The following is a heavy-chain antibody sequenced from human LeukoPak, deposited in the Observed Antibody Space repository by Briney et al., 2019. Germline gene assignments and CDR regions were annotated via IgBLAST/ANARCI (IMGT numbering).Heavy chain of an antibody. CDR3: ALIAAAVGYGMDV. CDR2: ISSSSSYI. Sequence: GGSLRLSCAASGFTFSSYSMNWVRQAPGKGLEWVSSISSSSSYIYYADSVKGRFTISRDNAKNSLYLQMNSLRAEDTAVYYCALIAAAVGYGMDVWDQGTTVTVSS. V-gene: IGHV3-21*01. D-gene: IGHD6-13*01. J-gene: IGHJ6*02. CDR1: GFTFSSYS.